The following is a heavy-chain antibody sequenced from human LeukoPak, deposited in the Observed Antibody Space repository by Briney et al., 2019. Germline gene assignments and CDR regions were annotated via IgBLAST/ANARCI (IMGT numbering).Heavy chain of an antibody. CDR1: GFAFSTFT. Sequence: GGSLRLSCTASGFAFSTFTMNWVRQAPGRGLQWVSSISGTSTYIYYADSVKGRFTISRDNAKNSVYLQMNSLRAEDTAVYYCAKTLGYSGYFSPWGQGTLVTVSS. V-gene: IGHV3-21*04. CDR3: AKTLGYSGYFSP. D-gene: IGHD3-22*01. J-gene: IGHJ5*02. CDR2: ISGTSTYI.